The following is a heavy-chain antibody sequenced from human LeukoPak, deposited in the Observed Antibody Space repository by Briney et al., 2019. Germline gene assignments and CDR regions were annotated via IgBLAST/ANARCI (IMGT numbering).Heavy chain of an antibody. CDR1: GFTFDDYA. D-gene: IGHD2-15*01. Sequence: GGSLRLSCAASGFTFDDYAMHWVRQDRGRGLEWVSGISWNSGSIGYADSVKGRFTISRDNAKNSLYLQMNSLRAEDTALYYCAKEFCSGGSCYGFYWGQGTLVTVSS. J-gene: IGHJ4*02. CDR2: ISWNSGSI. CDR3: AKEFCSGGSCYGFY. V-gene: IGHV3-9*01.